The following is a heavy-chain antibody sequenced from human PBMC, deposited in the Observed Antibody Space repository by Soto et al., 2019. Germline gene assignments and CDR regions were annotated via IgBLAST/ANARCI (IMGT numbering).Heavy chain of an antibody. V-gene: IGHV4-59*01. Sequence: SETLCLTCTVSVGSISSYYWSWIRQPPGKGLEWIGYIYYSGSTNYNPSLKSRVTISVHTSKNKYSLKLSSVTAADTAGYYCSRASGTEYSSSYYFGYWGQGALVTVSS. CDR2: IYYSGST. D-gene: IGHD6-6*01. J-gene: IGHJ4*02. CDR1: VGSISSYY. CDR3: SRASGTEYSSSYYFGY.